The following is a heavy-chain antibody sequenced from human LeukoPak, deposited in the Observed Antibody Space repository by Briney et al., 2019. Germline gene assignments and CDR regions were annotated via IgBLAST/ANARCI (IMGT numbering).Heavy chain of an antibody. Sequence: GGSLRLSCAASGFTFSSYSMNWVRQAPGKGLEWVSSISSSSSYIYYADSVRGRFTISRDNAKNSLYLQMNSLRAEDTAVYYCARDAEWELFDYWGQGTLVTVSS. CDR2: ISSSSSYI. V-gene: IGHV3-21*01. J-gene: IGHJ4*02. D-gene: IGHD1-26*01. CDR3: ARDAEWELFDY. CDR1: GFTFSSYS.